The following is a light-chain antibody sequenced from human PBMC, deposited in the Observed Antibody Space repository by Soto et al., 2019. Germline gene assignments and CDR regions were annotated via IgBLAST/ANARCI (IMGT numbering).Light chain of an antibody. J-gene: IGKJ1*01. CDR2: GAS. CDR1: QSVSSN. V-gene: IGKV3-20*01. CDR3: QQYGSLSWT. Sequence: EIVMTQSPATLSVSPVERATLSCRASQSVSSNLAWYQQKPGQAPRLLIFGASGRATGIPDRFSGSGSGTDFTLTISRLEPEDFAMYYCQQYGSLSWTFGQGTKVDIK.